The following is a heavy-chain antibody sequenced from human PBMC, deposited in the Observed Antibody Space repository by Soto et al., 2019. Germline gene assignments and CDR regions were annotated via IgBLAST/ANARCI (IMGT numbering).Heavy chain of an antibody. CDR3: SGYCSGGSCYTDY. D-gene: IGHD2-15*01. CDR2: IYYSGST. Sequence: QVQLQESGPGLVKPSQTLSLTCTVSGGSISSGGYYWSWIRQHPGKGLEWIGYIYYSGSTYYNPSLKSRVTISVDTAKNQFSLKLSSVTAADTAVYYCSGYCSGGSCYTDYWGQGTLVTVSS. CDR1: GGSISSGGYY. V-gene: IGHV4-31*03. J-gene: IGHJ4*02.